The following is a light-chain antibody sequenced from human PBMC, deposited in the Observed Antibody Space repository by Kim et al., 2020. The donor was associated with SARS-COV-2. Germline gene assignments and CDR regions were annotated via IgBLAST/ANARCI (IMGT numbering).Light chain of an antibody. V-gene: IGKV1-5*03. Sequence: DIQMTQSPSTLSASVGDRVTITCRASQSITSYLAWYQQKPGKAPHLLIYKASTLNSGVPSRFSATGSGTEFTLTISSLQPDDFAMYYFQQYDNFPSTLGQGTRLEIK. J-gene: IGKJ5*01. CDR2: KAS. CDR3: QQYDNFPST. CDR1: QSITSY.